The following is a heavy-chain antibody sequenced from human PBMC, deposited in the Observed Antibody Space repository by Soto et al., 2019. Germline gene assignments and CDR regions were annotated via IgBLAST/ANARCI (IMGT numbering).Heavy chain of an antibody. J-gene: IGHJ5*02. V-gene: IGHV3-48*02. CDR3: ARVNGMAGSFAP. CDR2: ISFCSSTR. D-gene: IGHD2-8*01. CDR1: GFTFSSYS. Sequence: GVSLRLSCAASGFTFSSYSMTWVRQAPGKGLEWVSNISFCSSTRFYAESVRGRFPISRNNAKNALQLQMNTLRDEDTAAYYWARVNGMAGSFAPWGQGTLVTAPQ.